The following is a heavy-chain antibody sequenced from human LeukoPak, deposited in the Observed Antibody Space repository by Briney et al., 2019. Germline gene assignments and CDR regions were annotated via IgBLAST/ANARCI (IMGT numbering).Heavy chain of an antibody. CDR3: ARDGYSSGWCSSFDY. J-gene: IGHJ4*02. Sequence: GGSLRLSCAASGFTFSSYWMSWVRQAPGKELEWVANIKQDGREKYYVDSVKGRFTISRDNAKNSLYLQMNSLRAEDTAVYYCARDGYSSGWCSSFDYWGQGTLVTVSS. CDR2: IKQDGREK. V-gene: IGHV3-7*01. D-gene: IGHD6-19*01. CDR1: GFTFSSYW.